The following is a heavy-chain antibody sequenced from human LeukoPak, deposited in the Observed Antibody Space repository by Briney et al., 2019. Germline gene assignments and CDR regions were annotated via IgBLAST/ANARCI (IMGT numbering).Heavy chain of an antibody. V-gene: IGHV1-2*02. CDR1: GYTFSGYY. J-gene: IGHJ6*03. CDR2: INPNSGGT. D-gene: IGHD6-19*01. Sequence: ASVKVSCKASGYTFSGYYMRWVRQAPGQGLEWMGWINPNSGGTNYAQKFQGRVTMTRDTSISTAYMDLNRLRSDDTAVYYCARVVAVTGTAVYYMDVWGKGTTVTVSS. CDR3: ARVVAVTGTAVYYMDV.